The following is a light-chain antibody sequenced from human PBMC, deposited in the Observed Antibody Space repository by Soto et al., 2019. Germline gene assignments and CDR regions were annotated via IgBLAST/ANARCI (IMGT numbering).Light chain of an antibody. J-gene: IGLJ2*01. Sequence: QSALTQPRSVSGSPGQSVTISCTGTSSDVGGYNYVSWYQQHPGKAPKLMIYDVSKRPSGVPDRFSGSKSGNTASVAISGLQAEDEADYYCCSYAGNCTLLFGGGTKLTVL. CDR2: DVS. CDR1: SSDVGGYNY. CDR3: CSYAGNCTLL. V-gene: IGLV2-11*01.